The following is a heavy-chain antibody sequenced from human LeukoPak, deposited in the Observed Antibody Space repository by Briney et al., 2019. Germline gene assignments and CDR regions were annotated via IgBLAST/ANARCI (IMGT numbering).Heavy chain of an antibody. CDR2: IGTAGDT. D-gene: IGHD3-22*01. CDR1: GFTFSTYD. J-gene: IGHJ5*02. CDR3: ARAGYDSSGFIGFDP. V-gene: IGHV3-13*01. Sequence: GGSLRLSCAASGFTFSTYDMHWVRQPMGKGLKWVSVIGTAGDTYYLGSVKGRFTISRENAKNSLYLQMNSLRAGDTAVYYCARAGYDSSGFIGFDPWGQGTLVTVSS.